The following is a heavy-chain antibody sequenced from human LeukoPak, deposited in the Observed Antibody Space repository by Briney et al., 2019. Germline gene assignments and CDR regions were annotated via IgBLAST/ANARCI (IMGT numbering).Heavy chain of an antibody. D-gene: IGHD7-27*01. J-gene: IGHJ4*02. V-gene: IGHV3-23*01. CDR1: GFTFSNYA. Sequence: GGSLRLSCAASGFTFSNYAMSWVRQAPGKGLEWVSGISGSGGGTHYADSVKGRFTISRDNSKNTLYLQMNSLRAEDTAIYYCAKVSNWASLGNYYFDYWGQGTLVTVSS. CDR3: AKVSNWASLGNYYFDY. CDR2: ISGSGGGT.